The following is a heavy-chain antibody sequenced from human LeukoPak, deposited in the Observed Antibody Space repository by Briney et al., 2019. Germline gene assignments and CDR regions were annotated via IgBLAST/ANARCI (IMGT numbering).Heavy chain of an antibody. Sequence: SETLSLTCAVYGGSFSGYYWSLIRQPPGKGLEWIGEINHSGSTNYNPSLKSRVTISVDTSKNQFSLKLSSVTAADTAVYYCARIYYSSSYDYWYFDLWGRGTLVTVSS. D-gene: IGHD6-13*01. CDR1: GGSFSGYY. V-gene: IGHV4-34*01. CDR2: INHSGST. CDR3: ARIYYSSSYDYWYFDL. J-gene: IGHJ2*01.